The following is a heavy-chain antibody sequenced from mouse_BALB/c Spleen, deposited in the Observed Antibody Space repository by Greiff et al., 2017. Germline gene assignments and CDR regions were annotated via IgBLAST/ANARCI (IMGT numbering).Heavy chain of an antibody. CDR2: ISSGGSYT. CDR1: GFTFSSYG. Sequence: EVKLVESGGDLVKPGGSLKLSCAASGFTFSSYGMSWVRQTPDKRLEWVATISSGGSYTYYPDSVKGRFTISRDNAKNTLYLQMSSLKSEDTAMYYCARRTMITTGFAYWGQGTLVTVSA. D-gene: IGHD2-4*01. J-gene: IGHJ3*01. CDR3: ARRTMITTGFAY. V-gene: IGHV5-6*02.